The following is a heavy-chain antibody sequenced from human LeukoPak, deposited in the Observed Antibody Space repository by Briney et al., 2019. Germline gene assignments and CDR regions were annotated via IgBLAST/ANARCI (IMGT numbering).Heavy chain of an antibody. CDR1: GFTFSSYV. J-gene: IGHJ4*02. CDR2: ISSNGAST. D-gene: IGHD1-26*01. V-gene: IGHV3-64D*06. Sequence: PGGSLRLSCSASGFTFSSYVMLWVRQAPGQGLEYVSVISSNGASTYHADSVKGRFTISRDNSKNTLYLQKSSLGTKDTAVYYCVKSQGRLVGANAFDSWGQGTLVTVTS. CDR3: VKSQGRLVGANAFDS.